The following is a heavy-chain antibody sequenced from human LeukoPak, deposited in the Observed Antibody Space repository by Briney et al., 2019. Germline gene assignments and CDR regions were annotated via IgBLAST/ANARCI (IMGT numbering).Heavy chain of an antibody. V-gene: IGHV4-59*01. Sequence: PSETLSLTCTLSGVSISSYYWSWIRQPPGRGLEWIGYIYYSGSTNYNPSLKSRVTISVDTSKNQFSLRLSSVTAADTAVDYCARETRLHSGSYSNDAFDIWGQGTMVTVSS. CDR2: IYYSGST. CDR1: GVSISSYY. J-gene: IGHJ3*02. CDR3: ARETRLHSGSYSNDAFDI. D-gene: IGHD1-26*01.